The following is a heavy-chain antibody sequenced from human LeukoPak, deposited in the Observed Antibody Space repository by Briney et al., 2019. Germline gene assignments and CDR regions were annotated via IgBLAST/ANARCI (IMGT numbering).Heavy chain of an antibody. Sequence: PGGSLRLSCAASGFTFSSYEMNWVSQAPGKGLEWVSYISSSGSTIYYADSVKGRFTISRDNAKNSLYLQMNSLRAEDTAVYYCARGRYFDWLRGQGTLVTVSS. J-gene: IGHJ4*02. D-gene: IGHD3-9*01. CDR3: ARGRYFDWL. CDR1: GFTFSSYE. V-gene: IGHV3-48*03. CDR2: ISSSGSTI.